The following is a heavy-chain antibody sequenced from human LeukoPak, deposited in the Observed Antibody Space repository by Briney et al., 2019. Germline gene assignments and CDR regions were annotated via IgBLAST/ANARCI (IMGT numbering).Heavy chain of an antibody. CDR3: AASSWYGSFDY. CDR1: GGSISSYY. V-gene: IGHV4-59*08. D-gene: IGHD6-13*01. CDR2: IYYSGST. J-gene: IGHJ4*02. Sequence: PSETLSLTCTVSGGSISSYYWSWIRQPPGKGLEWIGYIYYSGSTNYNPPLKSRVTISVDTSKNQFSLKLSSVTAADTAVYYCAASSWYGSFDYWGQGTLVTVSS.